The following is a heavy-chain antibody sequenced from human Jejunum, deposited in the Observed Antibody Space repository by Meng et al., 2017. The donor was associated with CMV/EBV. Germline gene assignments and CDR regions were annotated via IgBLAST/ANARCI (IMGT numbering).Heavy chain of an antibody. CDR1: GFPLNSYG. V-gene: IGHV3-33*06. Sequence: ASGFPLNSYGIHWVRQFPGKGLEWVAVLWYDGSRKYFADSVQGRFSISRDDSKNTVYLQMNSLRAEDTAVYYCAKDNSAVVPDVNDYWGQGTLVTVSS. J-gene: IGHJ4*02. D-gene: IGHD2-2*01. CDR2: LWYDGSRK. CDR3: AKDNSAVVPDVNDY.